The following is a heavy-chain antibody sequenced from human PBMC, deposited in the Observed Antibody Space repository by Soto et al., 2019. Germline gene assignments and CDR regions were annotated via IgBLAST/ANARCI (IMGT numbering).Heavy chain of an antibody. V-gene: IGHV3-23*01. D-gene: IGHD3-10*01. Sequence: GGSLRLSCAASGFTFSSYAMSWVRQAPGKGLEWVSAISGSGGSTYYADSVKGRFAISRDNSKNTLYLQKNSLRAEDTAVYDCAQAQRITTVRGVITPHDYWGQGTLVTV. J-gene: IGHJ4*02. CDR2: ISGSGGST. CDR3: AQAQRITTVRGVITPHDY. CDR1: GFTFSSYA.